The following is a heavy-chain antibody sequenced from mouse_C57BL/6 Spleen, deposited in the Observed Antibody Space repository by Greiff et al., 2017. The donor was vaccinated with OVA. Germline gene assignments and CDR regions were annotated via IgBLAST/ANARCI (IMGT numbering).Heavy chain of an antibody. V-gene: IGHV1-5*01. Sequence: EVQLQQSGTVLARPGASVKMSCKTSGYTFTSYWMHWVKQRPGQGLEWIGAIYPGNSDTSYNQKFKGKAKLTAVTSASTAYMELSSLTNEDSAVYYCTRALYGTNAMDDWGQGTSVTVSS. D-gene: IGHD2-1*01. CDR3: TRALYGTNAMDD. CDR1: GYTFTSYW. J-gene: IGHJ4*01. CDR2: IYPGNSDT.